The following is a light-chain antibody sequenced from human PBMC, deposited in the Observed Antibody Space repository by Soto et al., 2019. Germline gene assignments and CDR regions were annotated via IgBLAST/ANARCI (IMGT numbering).Light chain of an antibody. V-gene: IGKV3-11*01. J-gene: IGKJ4*01. CDR2: DVS. CDR1: QSISSH. CDR3: QQRTNWPLT. Sequence: EIVLTQSPATLSLSPGERATLSCRASQSISSHLVWYQQKPGQAPRLLMYDVSNRATGIPARFSGSGSGTDFTLTISSLEPEDFAVYYCQQRTNWPLTFGGGTKVEIK.